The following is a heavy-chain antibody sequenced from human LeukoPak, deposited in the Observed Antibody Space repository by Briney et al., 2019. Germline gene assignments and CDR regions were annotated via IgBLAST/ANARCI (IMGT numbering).Heavy chain of an antibody. D-gene: IGHD1/OR15-1a*01. Sequence: GASVKVSCKASGYTFTSYGISWVRQAPGQGLEWMGWISAYNGNTNYAQKLQGRVTMTTDTSTSTAYMELRSLRSDDTAVYYCARGPVGFNWNTEGSFWGQGTLVTVSS. V-gene: IGHV1-18*01. CDR2: ISAYNGNT. J-gene: IGHJ4*02. CDR1: GYTFTSYG. CDR3: ARGPVGFNWNTEGSF.